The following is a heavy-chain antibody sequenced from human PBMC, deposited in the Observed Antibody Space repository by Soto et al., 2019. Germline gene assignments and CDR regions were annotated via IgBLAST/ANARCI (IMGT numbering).Heavy chain of an antibody. Sequence: ASVTVSCKASGYSFTSLDIYWVRQTTGQGLEWMGWMEPSSGKTGYAQRFQDRVTMTRDTSINTAYMELRSLTSDDTAFYYCARGVTAGVDYWGQGTLVTVSS. CDR2: MEPSSGKT. CDR3: ARGVTAGVDY. CDR1: GYSFTSLD. D-gene: IGHD3-10*01. V-gene: IGHV1-8*01. J-gene: IGHJ4*02.